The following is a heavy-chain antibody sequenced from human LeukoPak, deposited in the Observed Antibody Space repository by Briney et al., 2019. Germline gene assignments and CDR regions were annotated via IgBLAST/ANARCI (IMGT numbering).Heavy chain of an antibody. V-gene: IGHV3-33*01. Sequence: GRSLRLSCAASGFTFSSYGMHWVRQAPGKGLEWVAVIWYDGSNKYYADSVKGRSTISRDNSKNTLYLQMNSLRAEDTAVYYCARSSEIAAPFDPWGQGALVTVSS. CDR1: GFTFSSYG. CDR3: ARSSEIAAPFDP. D-gene: IGHD3-10*01. J-gene: IGHJ5*02. CDR2: IWYDGSNK.